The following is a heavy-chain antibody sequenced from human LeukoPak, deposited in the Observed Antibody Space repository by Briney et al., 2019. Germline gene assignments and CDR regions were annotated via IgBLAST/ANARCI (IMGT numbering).Heavy chain of an antibody. D-gene: IGHD3-22*01. Sequence: PGGSLRLSCAASGFTFSSYEMNWVRQAPGKGLEWVSSISSSSSYIYYADSVKGRFTISRDNAKNSLYLQMNSLRAEDTAVYYCARDLARYYEGADAFDIWGQGTMVTVSS. V-gene: IGHV3-21*01. CDR2: ISSSSSYI. CDR1: GFTFSSYE. CDR3: ARDLARYYEGADAFDI. J-gene: IGHJ3*02.